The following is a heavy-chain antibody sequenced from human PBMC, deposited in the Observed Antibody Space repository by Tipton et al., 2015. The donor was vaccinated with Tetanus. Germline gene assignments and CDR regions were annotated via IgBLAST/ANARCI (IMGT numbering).Heavy chain of an antibody. CDR1: GFNFDDAW. Sequence: ALRLSCVASGFNFDDAWMPWVRQTPGRGLEWVGRIKSKADGGTSDYATPVRGRFIISREDSTNTLFLQMNSLKTEDTAVYYCTTGAGTISMVGGLIRDHWGHGTLVTVAS. V-gene: IGHV3-15*01. D-gene: IGHD3-10*01. CDR3: TTGAGTISMVGGLIRDH. J-gene: IGHJ4*01. CDR2: IKSKADGGTS.